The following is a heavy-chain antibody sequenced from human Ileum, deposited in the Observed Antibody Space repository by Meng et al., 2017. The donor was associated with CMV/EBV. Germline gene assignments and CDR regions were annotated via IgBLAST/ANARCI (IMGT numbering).Heavy chain of an antibody. CDR3: ARESQQLYRTLDY. Sequence: QGQLQESGPGLVKPSVTLSLTCTVSGGSISSDYWSWIRQPAGKGLQWVGRIYTSGSTNYNPSLKSRVTMSVDTSKNQFSPNLSSVTAADTAVYYCARESQQLYRTLDYWGQGTLVTVSS. CDR1: GGSISSDY. D-gene: IGHD3-16*02. CDR2: IYTSGST. J-gene: IGHJ4*02. V-gene: IGHV4-4*07.